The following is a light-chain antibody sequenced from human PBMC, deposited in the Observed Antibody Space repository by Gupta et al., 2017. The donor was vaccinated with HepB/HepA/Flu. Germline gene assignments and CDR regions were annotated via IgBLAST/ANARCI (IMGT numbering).Light chain of an antibody. Sequence: EVVLTQSPGTLSLSPGEGATLSCRASQSFSSNYLAWYQQKPGQAPRLIVYGGSLKATGVPYRFDGSGSGTHFTLTISRLEPEDFGVYYCQHDGDSPWPFGQGTKVEI. V-gene: IGKV3-20*01. CDR1: QSFSSNY. CDR2: GGS. J-gene: IGKJ1*01. CDR3: QHDGDSPWP.